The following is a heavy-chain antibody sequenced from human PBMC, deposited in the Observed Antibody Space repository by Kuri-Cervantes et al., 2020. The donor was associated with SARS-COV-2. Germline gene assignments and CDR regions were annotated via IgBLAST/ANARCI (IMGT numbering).Heavy chain of an antibody. V-gene: IGHV4-61*10. CDR2: INHSGST. D-gene: IGHD3-16*01. J-gene: IGHJ4*02. CDR3: ARGQALFYDYVWGSYARGGPSVDY. Sequence: SETLSLTCAVSGVSVSGGTYYWSWIRQPAGKGLEWIGEINHSGSTNYNPSLKSRVTISVDTSKNQFSLKLSSVTAADTAVYYCARGQALFYDYVWGSYARGGPSVDYWGQGTLVTVSS. CDR1: GVSVSGGTYY.